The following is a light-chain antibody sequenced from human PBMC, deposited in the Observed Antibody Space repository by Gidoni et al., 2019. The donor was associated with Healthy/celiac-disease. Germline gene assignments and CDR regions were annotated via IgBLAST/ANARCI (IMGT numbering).Light chain of an antibody. Sequence: EIVLPQSPATLSLSPGDRATLSCRASQSVSSYLAWYQQKPGQAPRLLIYDASNRATGIPARFGGSGSGTDFTLTISSLEPEDFAVYYCQQRSNWPPLITFGQGTRLEIK. V-gene: IGKV3-11*01. J-gene: IGKJ5*01. CDR3: QQRSNWPPLIT. CDR1: QSVSSY. CDR2: DAS.